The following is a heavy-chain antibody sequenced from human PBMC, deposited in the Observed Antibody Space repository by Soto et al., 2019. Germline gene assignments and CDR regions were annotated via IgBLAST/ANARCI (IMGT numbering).Heavy chain of an antibody. D-gene: IGHD3-3*01. CDR1: GDSVSSNSAA. J-gene: IGHJ4*02. CDR3: ARVKPAIFGVVIPNPFDY. CDR2: TYYRSKWYN. Sequence: SQTLSLTCAISGDSVSSNSAAWNWIRQSPSRGLEWLGRTYYRSKWYNDYAVSVKSRITINPDTSKNQFSLKLSSVTAADTAVYYCARVKPAIFGVVIPNPFDYWGQGTLVTVSS. V-gene: IGHV6-1*01.